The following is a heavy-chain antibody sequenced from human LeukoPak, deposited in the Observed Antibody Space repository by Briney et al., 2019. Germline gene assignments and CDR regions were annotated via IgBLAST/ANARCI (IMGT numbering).Heavy chain of an antibody. V-gene: IGHV7-4-1*02. CDR2: INPNAVHP. CDR1: GYTFTSYA. CDR3: ARGSGGVGYYDFWSGYYTGQLDV. J-gene: IGHJ6*02. D-gene: IGHD3-3*01. Sequence: ASVKVSCKASGYTFTSYAMNWVRQAPGEALEWTGWINPNAVHPTYAQGFTGRFVFSLDTSVSTAYLQISSLKAEDTAVYYCARGSGGVGYYDFWSGYYTGQLDVWGQGTTVTVSS.